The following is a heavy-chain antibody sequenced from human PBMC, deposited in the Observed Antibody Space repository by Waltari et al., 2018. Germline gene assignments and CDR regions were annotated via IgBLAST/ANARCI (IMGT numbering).Heavy chain of an antibody. J-gene: IGHJ4*02. V-gene: IGHV4-4*07. CDR1: GGYIRNYY. D-gene: IGHD2-21*01. Sequence: QVHLQESSPGLVKPSETLSLNCSVSGGYIRNYYWSWIRQPAGKGPEWIGRIYSSGTTDYNPSLKSRVTMSVDTPKNEFSLNLASVTAADTAVYYCARGPYCGGDCYLDSWGQGTLVTVSS. CDR3: ARGPYCGGDCYLDS. CDR2: IYSSGTT.